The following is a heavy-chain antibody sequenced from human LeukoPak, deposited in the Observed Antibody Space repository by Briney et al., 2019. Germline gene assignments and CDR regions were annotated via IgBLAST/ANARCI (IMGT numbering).Heavy chain of an antibody. CDR3: AKGPPLRDYGMDV. D-gene: IGHD2-21*02. J-gene: IGHJ6*02. Sequence: SLRLTCAASGLTFDDYDMHWIRQPPGKGLEWISGISWNSGNIGYAGSVKGRFTISGDNAKNSLYLQMNSLRAEDTALYYCAKGPPLRDYGMDVWGQGTTVTVSS. CDR1: GLTFDDYD. V-gene: IGHV3-9*01. CDR2: ISWNSGNI.